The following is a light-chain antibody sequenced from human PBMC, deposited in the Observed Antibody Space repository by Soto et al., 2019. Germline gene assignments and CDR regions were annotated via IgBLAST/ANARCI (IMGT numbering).Light chain of an antibody. J-gene: IGLJ2*01. CDR3: SPYSSSGTLV. CDR2: DAR. CDR1: SSDVGGHNF. V-gene: IGLV2-14*01. Sequence: QSALTQPASVSGSPGQSITISCTGTSSDVGGHNFVSWYQQHPGRAPKLMIYDARNRPSGVSNRFSGSKSANTASLTISGLQAEDEADYYCSPYSSSGTLVFGGGTKLTVL.